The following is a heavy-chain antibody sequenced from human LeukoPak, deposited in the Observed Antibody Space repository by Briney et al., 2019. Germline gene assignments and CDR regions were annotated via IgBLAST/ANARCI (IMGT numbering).Heavy chain of an antibody. CDR2: IYYSGST. V-gene: IGHV4-59*01. Sequence: AETLSLTCTVSGGSISSYYWSWIRQPPGKGLEWVGYIYYSGSTNYNTSLKSRVTISVHTSKHQFSLQLSSVTAADTAVYYCARGNYYDSSGQEADYWGQGTLVTVSS. CDR3: ARGNYYDSSGQEADY. J-gene: IGHJ4*02. D-gene: IGHD3-22*01. CDR1: GGSISSYY.